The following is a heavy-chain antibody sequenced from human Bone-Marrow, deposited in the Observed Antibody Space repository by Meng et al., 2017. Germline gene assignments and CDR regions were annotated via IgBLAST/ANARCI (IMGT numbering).Heavy chain of an antibody. D-gene: IGHD2-15*01. J-gene: IGHJ4*02. CDR2: INHSGST. CDR3: ARGGYCSGGSCN. Sequence: VQLQPWGPGLFQPSETLSLTCAVNGGSFSGYYWNWIRQPPGKGLEWIGEINHSGSTNYNPSLKSRVTISVDTSKNQFSLKLSSVTAADTAVYYCARGGYCSGGSCNWGQGTLVTVSS. CDR1: GGSFSGYY. V-gene: IGHV4-34*01.